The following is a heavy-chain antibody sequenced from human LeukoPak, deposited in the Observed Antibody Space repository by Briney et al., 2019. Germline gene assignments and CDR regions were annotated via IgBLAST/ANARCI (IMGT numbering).Heavy chain of an antibody. V-gene: IGHV4-39*01. CDR1: GGSISSSSYY. CDR2: IYYSGST. Sequence: SETLSLTCTVSGGSISSSSYYWGWIRQPPGKGLEWIGSIYYSGSTYYNPSLKSRVTISVDTSKNQFSLKLSSVTAADTAVYYCARHSGYSGYDFDYWGQGTLVAVSS. CDR3: ARHSGYSGYDFDY. J-gene: IGHJ4*02. D-gene: IGHD5-12*01.